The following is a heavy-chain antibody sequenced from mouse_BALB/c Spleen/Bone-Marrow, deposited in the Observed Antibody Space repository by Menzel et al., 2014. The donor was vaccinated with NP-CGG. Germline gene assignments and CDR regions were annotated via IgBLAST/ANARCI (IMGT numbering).Heavy chain of an antibody. V-gene: IGHV1-54*01. D-gene: IGHD2-1*01. CDR1: GYAFTNYL. CDR3: ARGDLYYGNLYAMDY. Sequence: QVQLKESGAELVRPGTSVKVSCKASGYAFTNYLIEWIKKRPGQGLEWIGVINPGSGGTNYNEKFKGKATLTADKSSSTAYMQLSSLTSNDSAVYFCARGDLYYGNLYAMDYWGQGTSVTASS. J-gene: IGHJ4*01. CDR2: INPGSGGT.